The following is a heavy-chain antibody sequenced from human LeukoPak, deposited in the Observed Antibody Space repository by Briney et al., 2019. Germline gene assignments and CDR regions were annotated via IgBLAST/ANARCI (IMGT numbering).Heavy chain of an antibody. CDR1: GGTFSSYA. Sequence: ASEKVSCKASGGTFSSYAISWVRQAPGQGLEWMGGIIPIFGTANYAQKFQGRVTITADESTSTAYMELSSLRSEDTAVYYCARAVPARRFYDPWKATAFDYWGQGTLVTVSS. CDR2: IIPIFGTA. V-gene: IGHV1-69*13. J-gene: IGHJ4*02. CDR3: ARAVPARRFYDPWKATAFDY. D-gene: IGHD2-2*01.